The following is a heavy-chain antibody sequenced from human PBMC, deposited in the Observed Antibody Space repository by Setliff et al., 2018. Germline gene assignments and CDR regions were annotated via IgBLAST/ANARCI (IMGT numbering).Heavy chain of an antibody. CDR1: GDSLTRSSSW. CDR2: IYSSGTT. Sequence: SETLSLTCSVFGDSLTRSSSWWGWIRQPAGKGLEWIGNIYSSGTTKYNPSPKSRVTISVDTSKRQFSLNLLSVTAADTAVYYCARMSRYSEFWSGYAEDYYSSYIDVWGTGATVTVSS. D-gene: IGHD3-3*01. CDR3: ARMSRYSEFWSGYAEDYYSSYIDV. J-gene: IGHJ6*03. V-gene: IGHV4-61*05.